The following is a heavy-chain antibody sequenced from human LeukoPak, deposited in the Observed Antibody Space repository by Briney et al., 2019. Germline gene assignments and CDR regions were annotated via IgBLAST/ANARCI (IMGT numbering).Heavy chain of an antibody. J-gene: IGHJ4*02. D-gene: IGHD1-26*01. CDR1: GGTLSSYI. CDR2: VIPILGTG. V-gene: IGHV1-69*13. CDR3: ARTFNVWELLENYFDY. Sequence: ASVKVSCKASGGTLSSYIVIWVRQAPGQGLEWMGGVIPILGTGNSAQKFQGRVTITADESTSTAYMELKNLTSDDTAVYYCARTFNVWELLENYFDYWGQGTLVTVSS.